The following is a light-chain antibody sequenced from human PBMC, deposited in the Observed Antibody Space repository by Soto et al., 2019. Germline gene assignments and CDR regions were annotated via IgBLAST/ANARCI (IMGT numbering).Light chain of an antibody. J-gene: IGKJ1*01. CDR1: QSVSSN. CDR3: QQYNTWPRT. V-gene: IGKV3-15*01. Sequence: EMVMTQSPATLSVSPGERATISSRASQSVSSNLAWYQQKPGQAPRLLIYGASTRATGIPARFSGSGSGTEFTITISSLQSEDFAVYYCQQYNTWPRTFGQGTKV. CDR2: GAS.